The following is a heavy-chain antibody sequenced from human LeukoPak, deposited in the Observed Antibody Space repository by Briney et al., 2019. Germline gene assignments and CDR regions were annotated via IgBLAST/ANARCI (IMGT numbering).Heavy chain of an antibody. J-gene: IGHJ6*03. D-gene: IGHD6-13*01. CDR2: IYYSGST. CDR1: GGSISSYY. CDR3: AREGSSWYHYYYYYYMDV. Sequence: SETLSLTCTVSGGSISSYYWSWIRQPPGKGLEWIGYIYYSGSTNYNPSLKSRVTISVDTSKNQFSLKLSSVAAADTAVYYCAREGSSWYHYYYYYYMDVWGKGTTVTISS. V-gene: IGHV4-59*01.